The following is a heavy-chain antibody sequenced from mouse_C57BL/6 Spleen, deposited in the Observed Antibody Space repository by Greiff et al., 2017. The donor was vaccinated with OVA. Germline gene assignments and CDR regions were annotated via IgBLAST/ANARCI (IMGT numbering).Heavy chain of an antibody. CDR1: GYSITSGYY. V-gene: IGHV3-6*01. Sequence: VQLKESGPGLVKPSQSLSLTCSVTGYSITSGYYWNWIRQFPGNKLEWMGYISYDGSNNYNPSLKNRISITRDTSKNQFFLKLNSVTTEDTATYYCARRAQATFFAYWGQGTLVTVSA. J-gene: IGHJ3*01. D-gene: IGHD3-2*02. CDR2: ISYDGSN. CDR3: ARRAQATFFAY.